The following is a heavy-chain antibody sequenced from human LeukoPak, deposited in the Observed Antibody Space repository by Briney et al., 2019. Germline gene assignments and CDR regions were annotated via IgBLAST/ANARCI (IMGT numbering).Heavy chain of an antibody. J-gene: IGHJ5*02. CDR2: ISSSSSYI. Sequence: GGSLRLSCAASGFTVSSNYMNWVRQAPGKGLEWVSSISSSSSYIYYADSVKGRFTISRDNAKNSLYLQMNSLRAEDTAVYYCARAVGSSSVNWFDPWGQGTLVTVSS. D-gene: IGHD6-13*01. V-gene: IGHV3-21*01. CDR3: ARAVGSSSVNWFDP. CDR1: GFTVSSNY.